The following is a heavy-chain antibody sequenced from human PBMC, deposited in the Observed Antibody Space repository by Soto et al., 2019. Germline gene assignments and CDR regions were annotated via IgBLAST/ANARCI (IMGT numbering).Heavy chain of an antibody. Sequence: QVQLQESGPRLVKPSQTLSLTCIVSGGSISSGGHSWSWIRQHPGKGLEWIGYIDDSENTYYNTSLKSRLSMSVDTSRSQFSLNLSSVTAADTAVYYCARLSGSYYLLPDYWGQGTLVTVSS. J-gene: IGHJ4*02. V-gene: IGHV4-31*03. D-gene: IGHD1-26*01. CDR1: GGSISSGGHS. CDR2: IDDSENT. CDR3: ARLSGSYYLLPDY.